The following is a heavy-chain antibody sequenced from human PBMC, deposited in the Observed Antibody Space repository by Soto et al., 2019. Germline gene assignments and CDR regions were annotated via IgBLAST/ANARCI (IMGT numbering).Heavy chain of an antibody. V-gene: IGHV3-48*02. Sequence: EVQLVESGGGLVQPGGSLRLSCAASGFTFSSYSMNWVRQAPGKGLEWVSYISSSSSTIYYADSVKGRFTISRDNAKNSLYLQMNSLRDEDTAVYYCARDSSGWYYYYYGMDVWGQGTTVTVSS. D-gene: IGHD6-19*01. CDR2: ISSSSSTI. CDR1: GFTFSSYS. J-gene: IGHJ6*02. CDR3: ARDSSGWYYYYYGMDV.